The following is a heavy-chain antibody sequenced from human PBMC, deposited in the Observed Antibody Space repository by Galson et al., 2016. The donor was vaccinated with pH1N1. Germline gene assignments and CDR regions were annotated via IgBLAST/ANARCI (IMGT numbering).Heavy chain of an antibody. CDR3: ASGSGSHSY. J-gene: IGHJ4*02. CDR2: IKYDGSDT. CDR1: GFNFNLRW. D-gene: IGHD1-26*01. V-gene: IGHV3-7*01. Sequence: SRRLSCAASGFNFNLRWMNWVRQTPGRGLGWVATIKYDGSDTDYVDSVKRRFTTSRDNAKNSVYLQLNSLRAEAPALYYCASGSGSHSYWGQGTLVSVST.